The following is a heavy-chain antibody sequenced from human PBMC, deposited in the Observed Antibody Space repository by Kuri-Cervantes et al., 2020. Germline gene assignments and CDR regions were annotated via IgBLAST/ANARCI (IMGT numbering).Heavy chain of an antibody. J-gene: IGHJ6*04. D-gene: IGHD2-2*02. CDR1: GFSLSTYGMR. V-gene: IGHV2-70*04. Sequence: SGPTLVKPTQTLTLTCTFSGFSLSTYGMRVSWIRQPPGKALEWLARIDWDDDKFYSTSLKTRLTISKDTSKNQVVLTMTNMDPVDTATYYCARIRTYPYTDVWGKGTTVTVSS. CDR3: ARIRTYPYTDV. CDR2: IDWDDDK.